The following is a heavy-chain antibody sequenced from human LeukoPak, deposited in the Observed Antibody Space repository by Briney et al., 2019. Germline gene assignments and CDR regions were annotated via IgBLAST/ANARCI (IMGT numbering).Heavy chain of an antibody. CDR1: GGTFSSYA. CDR3: AGDRENCSGGSCNYYFDY. D-gene: IGHD2-15*01. CDR2: IIPIFGIA. Sequence: KVSCKASGGTFSSYAISWVRQAPGQGLEWMGRIIPIFGIANYAQKFQGRVTITADKSTSTAYMELSSLRSEDTAVYYCAGDRENCSGGSCNYYFDYWGQGTLVTVSS. J-gene: IGHJ4*02. V-gene: IGHV1-69*04.